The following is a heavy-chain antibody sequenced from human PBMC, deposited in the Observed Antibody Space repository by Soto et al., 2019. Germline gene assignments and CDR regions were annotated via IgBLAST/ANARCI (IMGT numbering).Heavy chain of an antibody. CDR2: ISSSGSTI. CDR1: GFTFSDYY. J-gene: IGHJ6*03. CDR3: ARALRGYSGYDPYYYYYYYMDV. D-gene: IGHD5-12*01. V-gene: IGHV3-11*01. Sequence: LRLSCAASGFTFSDYYMSWIRQAPGKGLEWVSYISSSGSTIYYADSVKGRFTISRDNAKNSLYLQMNSLRAEDTAVYYCARALRGYSGYDPYYYYYYYMDVWGKGTTVTVSS.